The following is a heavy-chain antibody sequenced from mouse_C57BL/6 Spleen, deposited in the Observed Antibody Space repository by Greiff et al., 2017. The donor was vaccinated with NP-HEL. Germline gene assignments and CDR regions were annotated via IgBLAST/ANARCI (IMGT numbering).Heavy chain of an antibody. J-gene: IGHJ1*03. Sequence: QVQLQQPGAELVRPGSSVKLSCKASGYTFTSYWMYWVKQRPIQGLEWIGNIDPSDSETHYNQKFKDKATLTVDKSSSTAYMQLSSLTSEDSAVYYCARSRGQNCYFDVWGTGTPVTVSS. CDR2: IDPSDSET. CDR3: ARSRGQNCYFDV. V-gene: IGHV1-52*01. CDR1: GYTFTSYW.